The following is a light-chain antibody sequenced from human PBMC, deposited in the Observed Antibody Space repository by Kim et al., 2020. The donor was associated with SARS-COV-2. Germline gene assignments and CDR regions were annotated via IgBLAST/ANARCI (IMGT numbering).Light chain of an antibody. V-gene: IGLV4-69*01. Sequence: APVKLTCSPGSGNSTYTIAWHQQQPEQGPPYLMKVNSDSSLNKGDGIPDRFSGSSSGAERYLTISSLQSEDEADYYCQTWDTGIRVFGGGTQLTVL. CDR1: SGNSTYT. J-gene: IGLJ3*02. CDR3: QTWDTGIRV. CDR2: VNSDSSL.